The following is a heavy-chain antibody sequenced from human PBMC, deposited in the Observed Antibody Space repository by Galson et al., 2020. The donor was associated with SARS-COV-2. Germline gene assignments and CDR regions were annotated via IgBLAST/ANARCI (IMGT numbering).Heavy chain of an antibody. Sequence: SETLSLTCNVSGDSIRFGYYWGWIRQPPGKGLEWIGSILYSGTTYYNPSLSSRVTISEDTSKNQFSLKVTSVTAADTAVYYCARIIGAGIVAAADYWGQGLLVTVSS. J-gene: IGHJ4*02. CDR3: ARIIGAGIVAAADY. CDR2: ILYSGTT. D-gene: IGHD6-13*01. V-gene: IGHV4-38-2*02. CDR1: GDSIRFGYY.